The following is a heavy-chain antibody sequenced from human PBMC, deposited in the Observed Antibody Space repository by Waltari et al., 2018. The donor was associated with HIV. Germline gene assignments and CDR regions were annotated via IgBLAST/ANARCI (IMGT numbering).Heavy chain of an antibody. CDR3: AKDGMLPDAFDI. CDR2: ISGSGGST. Sequence: EVQLLESGGGLVQPGGSLRLSCAASGFTFSSYAMSWVRQAPGKGLEWGSAISGSGGSTYYADSVKGRFTISRDNSKNTLYLQMNSLRAEDTAVYYCAKDGMLPDAFDIWGQGTMVTVSS. J-gene: IGHJ3*02. D-gene: IGHD1-26*01. V-gene: IGHV3-23*01. CDR1: GFTFSSYA.